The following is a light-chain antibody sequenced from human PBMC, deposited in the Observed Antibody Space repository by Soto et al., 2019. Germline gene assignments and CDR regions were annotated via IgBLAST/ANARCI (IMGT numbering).Light chain of an antibody. CDR1: QSVSSN. V-gene: IGKV3-15*01. J-gene: IGKJ1*01. CDR2: GAY. CDR3: KKYNNWPRK. Sequence: EILMTHVPAALCVSPVERASLSGSASQSVSSNLAWYKQKHGQATRLIIYGAYTRATGIPDRFSGSGSGKEFTITIKSLQYEDFEVYYCKKYNNWPRKFGNGTKGDIK.